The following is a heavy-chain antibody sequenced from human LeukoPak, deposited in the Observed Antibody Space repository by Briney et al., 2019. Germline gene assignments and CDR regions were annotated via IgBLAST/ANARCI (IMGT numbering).Heavy chain of an antibody. Sequence: ASVKVSCKASGYTFTGYYMHWVRQAPGQGLEWMGWINPNSGGTNYAQKFQGRVTMTRDTSISTAYMELSRLRSDDTAVYYCARDDSNYYYGMDVWGRGTTVTVSS. CDR1: GYTFTGYY. V-gene: IGHV1-2*02. CDR3: ARDDSNYYYGMDV. D-gene: IGHD4-11*01. J-gene: IGHJ6*02. CDR2: INPNSGGT.